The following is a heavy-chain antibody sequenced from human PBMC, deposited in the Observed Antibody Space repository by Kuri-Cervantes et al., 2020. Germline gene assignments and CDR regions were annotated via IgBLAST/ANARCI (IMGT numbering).Heavy chain of an antibody. CDR3: ARNYDYVWWSYPRYFDL. D-gene: IGHD3-16*01. CDR1: GFTFSSYG. Sequence: GGSLRLSCAASGFTFSSYGMHWVRQAPGKGLEWVAVIWYDGSNKYYADSVKGRFTISRDNAKNSLYLQMNSLRAEDTAVYYCARNYDYVWWSYPRYFDLWGRGTLVTVSS. V-gene: IGHV3-33*03. CDR2: IWYDGSNK. J-gene: IGHJ2*01.